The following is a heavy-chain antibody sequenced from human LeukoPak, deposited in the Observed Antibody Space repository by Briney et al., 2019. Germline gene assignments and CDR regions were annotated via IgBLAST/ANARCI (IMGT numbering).Heavy chain of an antibody. CDR3: ARPWIGEFFEY. CDR1: GFTLRSYT. D-gene: IGHD3-10*01. CDR2: ISASGLST. J-gene: IGHJ4*02. V-gene: IGHV3-23*01. Sequence: GGSLRLSCAASGFTLRSYTMNWVRQAPGKGLEWVSGISASGLSTHYADSVKGRFTISRDNSKNTLYLQMDSLGVEDTAVYYCARPWIGEFFEYWGRGTLVTVSS.